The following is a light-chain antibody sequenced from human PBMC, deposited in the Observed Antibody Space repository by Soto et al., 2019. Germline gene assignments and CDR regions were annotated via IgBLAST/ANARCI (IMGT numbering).Light chain of an antibody. V-gene: IGLV2-14*03. CDR1: SADVGHYNF. CDR3: SSYTSSSTLVI. CDR2: DVT. J-gene: IGLJ2*01. Sequence: QSALTQPASVSGSPGQSITISCAGTSADVGHYNFVSWYQQHPGKAPKLMIYDVTNRPSGVSNRFSGSKSGNTASLTISGLQAEDEADYYCSSYTSSSTLVIFGGGTKLTGL.